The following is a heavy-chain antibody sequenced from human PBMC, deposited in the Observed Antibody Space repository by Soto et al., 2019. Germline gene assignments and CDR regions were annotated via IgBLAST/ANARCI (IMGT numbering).Heavy chain of an antibody. CDR3: AKEWRVGVEGFDF. CDR2: FRGDFVST. V-gene: IGHV3-23*01. D-gene: IGHD1-26*01. J-gene: IGHJ4*02. Sequence: AGGSLRLSCAASGFTFNNHAMHWVRQAPRAGLEWVSGFRGDFVSTSYADSVKGRFTISRDNSKNTLFLQMNSLRAEDTAIYFCAKEWRVGVEGFDFWGQGILVTVSS. CDR1: GFTFNNHA.